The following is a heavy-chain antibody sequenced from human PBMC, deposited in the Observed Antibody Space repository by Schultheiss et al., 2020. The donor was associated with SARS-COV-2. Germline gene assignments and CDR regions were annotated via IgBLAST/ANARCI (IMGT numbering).Heavy chain of an antibody. CDR2: IYTSGST. CDR1: GYSISSGSYY. Sequence: LRPSCAVSGYSISSGSYYWSWIRQPAGKGLEWIGRIYTSGSTYYNPSLKSRVTISVDTSKNQFSLKLSSVTAADTAVYYCARQKESIVVVPAATDYWGQGTLVTVSS. J-gene: IGHJ4*02. CDR3: ARQKESIVVVPAATDY. D-gene: IGHD2-2*01. V-gene: IGHV4-61*02.